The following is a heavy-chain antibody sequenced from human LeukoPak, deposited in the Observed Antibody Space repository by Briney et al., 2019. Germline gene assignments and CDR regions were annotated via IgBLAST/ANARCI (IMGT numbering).Heavy chain of an antibody. J-gene: IGHJ4*02. D-gene: IGHD3-10*01. CDR2: LKQDGSEI. Sequence: PGGSLGLSCAASVVTFSSYWMSWIRQAPGKGLGWVANLKQDGSEINYVVSVKGRFSISRDNGKNSANMQMNSVRAEYTAVYYCAREDYYGSGDFDYWGQGTLVTVSS. CDR1: VVTFSSYW. CDR3: AREDYYGSGDFDY. V-gene: IGHV3-7*01.